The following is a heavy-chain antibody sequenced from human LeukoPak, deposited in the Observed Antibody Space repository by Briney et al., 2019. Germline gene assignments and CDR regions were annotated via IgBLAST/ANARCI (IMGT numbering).Heavy chain of an antibody. Sequence: PGGSLRLSCAASGFSISNNYMNWVRQSPGKGLELVSVLYSGGTTYYGDSVKGRFTISRDNSKNTLYLQMNSLRVEDTAVYFCARGEYYYGSGTVGVDDYWGQGTLVTVSS. J-gene: IGHJ4*02. V-gene: IGHV3-53*01. CDR2: LYSGGTT. CDR1: GFSISNNY. CDR3: ARGEYYYGSGTVGVDDY. D-gene: IGHD3-10*01.